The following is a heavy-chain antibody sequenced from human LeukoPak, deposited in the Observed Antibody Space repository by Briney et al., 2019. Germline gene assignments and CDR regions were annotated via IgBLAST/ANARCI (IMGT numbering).Heavy chain of an antibody. Sequence: GGSLRLSCAASGFIFSSAVMSWVRQAPGKGLEWVSAINSRSGTTYAESVKGRFTISRDNSKSALYLQMNTLRVEDTAIYYCARGSAGAGSYRPFDSWGPGTLVTVSS. CDR2: INSRSGTT. V-gene: IGHV3-23*01. D-gene: IGHD3-10*01. CDR3: ARGSAGAGSYRPFDS. J-gene: IGHJ4*02. CDR1: GFIFSSAV.